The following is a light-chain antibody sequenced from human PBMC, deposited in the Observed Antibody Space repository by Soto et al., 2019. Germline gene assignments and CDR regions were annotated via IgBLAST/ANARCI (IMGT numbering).Light chain of an antibody. V-gene: IGKV1-9*01. CDR2: LAA. J-gene: IGKJ4*01. CDR3: QQLNSYPLT. CDR1: EGISSY. Sequence: DTPLTQSPSLLSASVGDTVTITCRASEGISSYLAWYQQKPGKGPKLLVYLAATLQSGVPSRFSGSGSGKEFTLTISSLQPEDFATYYCQQLNSYPLTFGGGTKVEVK.